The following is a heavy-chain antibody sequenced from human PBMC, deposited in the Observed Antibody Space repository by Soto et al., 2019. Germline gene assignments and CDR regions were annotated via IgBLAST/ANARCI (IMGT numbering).Heavy chain of an antibody. V-gene: IGHV5-51*01. CDR1: GYSFTSYW. D-gene: IGHD1-26*01. Sequence: GESLKISCKVSGYSFTSYWIGWVRQMPGKGLEWMGIIYPADSNTKYSPSLQGQVSISADRSISTAYLQWSSLKASDTAIYYCARGNSGSYGSFDYWGQGTPVTVSS. CDR2: IYPADSNT. J-gene: IGHJ4*02. CDR3: ARGNSGSYGSFDY.